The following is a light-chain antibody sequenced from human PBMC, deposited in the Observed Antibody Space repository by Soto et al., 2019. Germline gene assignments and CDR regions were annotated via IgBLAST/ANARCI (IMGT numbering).Light chain of an antibody. CDR1: QSVLYSSNNKNY. V-gene: IGKV4-1*01. CDR3: QQYYNSPYT. J-gene: IGKJ2*01. CDR2: WAS. Sequence: DIVMTQSPDSLAVSLGERATINCKSSQSVLYSSNNKNYLAWYQQKPGQPPKLLIYWASTRESGVPDRFSGSGSGTDFTLTINSLQAEDVAVYYCQQYYNSPYTFGQGTNLEIK.